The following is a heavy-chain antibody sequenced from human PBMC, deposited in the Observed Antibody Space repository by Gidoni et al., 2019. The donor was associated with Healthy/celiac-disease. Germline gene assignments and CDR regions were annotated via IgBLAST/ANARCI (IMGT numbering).Heavy chain of an antibody. V-gene: IGHV4-34*01. J-gene: IGHJ5*02. D-gene: IGHD6-6*01. CDR3: ARRRRIAARLSLQFDP. Sequence: NPSLKSRVTISVDTSKNQFSLKLSSVTAADTAVYYCARRRRIAARLSLQFDPWGQGTLVPVSS.